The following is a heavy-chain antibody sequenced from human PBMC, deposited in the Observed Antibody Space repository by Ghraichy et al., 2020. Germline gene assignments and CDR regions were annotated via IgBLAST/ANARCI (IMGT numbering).Heavy chain of an antibody. V-gene: IGHV3-23*01. CDR3: AKGRYSSGWDPVDY. Sequence: GGSLRLSCAASGFTFSSYAMSWVRQAPGKGLEWVSAISGSGGSTYYADSVKGRFTISRHNSKNTLYLQMNSLRAEDTAVYYCAKGRYSSGWDPVDYWGQGTLVTVSS. CDR2: ISGSGGST. CDR1: GFTFSSYA. D-gene: IGHD6-19*01. J-gene: IGHJ4*02.